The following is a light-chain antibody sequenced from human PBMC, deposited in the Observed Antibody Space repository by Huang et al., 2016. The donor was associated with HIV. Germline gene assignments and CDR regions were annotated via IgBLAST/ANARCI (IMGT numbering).Light chain of an antibody. CDR3: QQYSNWPPVT. J-gene: IGKJ3*01. V-gene: IGKV3-15*01. CDR2: GAS. CDR1: QSVATK. Sequence: EIVMTQSPATLSVSPGDRAPLSCRASQSVATKLAWYQQRPGQAPRLLIFGASTRAPGVPARFSGSVSGTDFSLTISSLQAEDFAVYYCQQYSNWPPVTFGPGTKVDIK.